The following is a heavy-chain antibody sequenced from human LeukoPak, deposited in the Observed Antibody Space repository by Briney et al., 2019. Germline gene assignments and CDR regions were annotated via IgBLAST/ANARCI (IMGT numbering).Heavy chain of an antibody. D-gene: IGHD1-26*01. V-gene: IGHV4-38-2*01. CDR3: ARILLLGTTRVFDY. CDR1: LYSISSGYY. CDR2: IYHSGNT. J-gene: IGHJ4*02. Sequence: PSETMSLTCAVSLYSISSGYYWGWIRQPPGKGLEWIGSIYHSGNTYSNSSLKSRVTLSVDTSKDQFSLKLSSVTAADTAVYYCARILLLGTTRVFDYWGQGTLVTVSS.